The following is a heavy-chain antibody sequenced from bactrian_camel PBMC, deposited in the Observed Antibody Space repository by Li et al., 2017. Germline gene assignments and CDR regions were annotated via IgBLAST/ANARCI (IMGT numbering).Heavy chain of an antibody. CDR2: IYSGGAST. D-gene: IGHD2*01. CDR3: ATGLVPYCSGAYCYTQYKY. J-gene: IGHJ4*01. V-gene: IGHV3S31*01. CDR1: GFTFSNYA. Sequence: VQLVESGGGLVQPGGSLRLSCAASGFTFSNYAMSWVRQAPGRGLEWVSRIYSGGASTYYTDSVKGRFTISRDNAKNTLYLQMNSLKPEDTAVYYCATGLVPYCSGAYCYTQYKYWGQGTQVTVS.